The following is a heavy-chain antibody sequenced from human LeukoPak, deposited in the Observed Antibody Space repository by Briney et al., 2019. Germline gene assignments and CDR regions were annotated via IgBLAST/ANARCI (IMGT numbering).Heavy chain of an antibody. CDR3: ARADHLGWGFDWLFSFDY. V-gene: IGHV4-4*07. Sequence: PSETLSLTCTVSGGSISSYYWSWIRQPAGKGLEWIGRIYTSGSTNYNPSLKSRVTMSVDTSKNQFSLKLSSVTAADTAVYYCARADHLGWGFDWLFSFDYWGQGTLVTVSS. D-gene: IGHD3-9*01. J-gene: IGHJ4*02. CDR1: GGSISSYY. CDR2: IYTSGST.